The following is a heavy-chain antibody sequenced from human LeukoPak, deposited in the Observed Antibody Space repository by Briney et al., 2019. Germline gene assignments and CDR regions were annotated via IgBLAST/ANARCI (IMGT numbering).Heavy chain of an antibody. CDR2: IHTSGST. Sequence: PSETLSLTCTVSGGSISSYYWSWIRQPAGKGLEWIGRIHTSGSTNYNPSLKSRLTLSVDTSKNQFSLKLSSVTAADTAVYYCVRDGYSGHDALWGQGTLVTVSS. CDR3: VRDGYSGHDAL. J-gene: IGHJ4*01. D-gene: IGHD5-12*01. V-gene: IGHV4-4*07. CDR1: GGSISSYY.